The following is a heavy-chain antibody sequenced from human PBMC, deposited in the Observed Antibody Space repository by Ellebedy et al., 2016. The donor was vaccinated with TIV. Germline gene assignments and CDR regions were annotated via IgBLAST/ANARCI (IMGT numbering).Heavy chain of an antibody. J-gene: IGHJ6*03. Sequence: GESLKISCAASGFAFGGFAMNWVRQAPGKGLQWVSSIRYNGDETFYAEYVKGRFTISRDNAMNSLYLQINSLRAEDTAVYDCVRIPRGAPFADYRYYMDVWGKGIMVTVSS. V-gene: IGHV3-21*01. CDR2: IRYNGDET. CDR3: VRIPRGAPFADYRYYMDV. D-gene: IGHD3-16*01. CDR1: GFAFGGFA.